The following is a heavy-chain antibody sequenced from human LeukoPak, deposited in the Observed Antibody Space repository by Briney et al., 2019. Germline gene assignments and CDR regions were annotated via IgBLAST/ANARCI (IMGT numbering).Heavy chain of an antibody. J-gene: IGHJ4*02. CDR2: ISSSSSTI. D-gene: IGHD6-13*01. CDR3: PPLPTGIGDY. V-gene: IGHV3-48*03. CDR1: GFTFSSYE. Sequence: GGSLRLSCAASGFTFSSYEMNWVRQAPGKGLEWVSYISSSSSTIYYADSVKGRFTISRDNAKNSLYLQMNSLRAEDTAVYYCPPLPTGIGDYWGQGTLLTVSS.